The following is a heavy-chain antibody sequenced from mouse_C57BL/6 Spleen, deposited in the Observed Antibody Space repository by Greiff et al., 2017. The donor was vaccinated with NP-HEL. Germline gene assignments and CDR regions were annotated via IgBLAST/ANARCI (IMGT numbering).Heavy chain of an antibody. J-gene: IGHJ3*01. V-gene: IGHV1-50*01. CDR3: ARSDDPAWFAY. CDR1: GYTFTSYW. Sequence: VQLQQPGAELVKPGASVKLSCKASGYTFTSYWMQWVKQRPGQGLEWIGEIDPSDSYTNYNQKFKGKATLTVDTSSSTAYMQLSSLTSEDSAVYYCARSDDPAWFAYWGQGTLVTVSA. CDR2: IDPSDSYT.